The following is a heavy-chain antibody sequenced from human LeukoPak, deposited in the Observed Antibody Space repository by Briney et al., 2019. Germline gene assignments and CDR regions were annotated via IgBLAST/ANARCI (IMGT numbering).Heavy chain of an antibody. J-gene: IGHJ3*01. CDR2: INWNSDRI. CDR3: ARASYYYDTSGLGAFDV. CDR1: GFIFGDYG. D-gene: IGHD3-22*01. V-gene: IGHV3-9*01. Sequence: GGSLRLSCAASGFIFGDYGMYWVRQAPGKGLEWVSGINWNSDRIGYADSVKGRFTISRDNAKNSLYMQMNSVRAEDTALYYCARASYYYDTSGLGAFDVWGQGTTVVVSS.